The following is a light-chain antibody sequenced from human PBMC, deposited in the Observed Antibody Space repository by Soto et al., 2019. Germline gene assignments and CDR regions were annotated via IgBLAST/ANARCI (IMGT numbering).Light chain of an antibody. J-gene: IGKJ1*01. CDR2: DAS. CDR3: QQRSNWPQWT. V-gene: IGKV3-11*01. CDR1: QSVSSY. Sequence: EIVLTQSPATLSLSPGERATLSCRASQSVSSYLAWYQQKPGQAPRLLIYDASNRATGIPARFSGSGSGTDFPLNISSLEPEDFAVYYCQQRSNWPQWTFGQGNKVEIK.